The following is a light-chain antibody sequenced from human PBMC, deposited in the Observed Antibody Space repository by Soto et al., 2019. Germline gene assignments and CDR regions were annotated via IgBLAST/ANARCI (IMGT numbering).Light chain of an antibody. CDR3: QQYNSYPWT. V-gene: IGKV1-5*03. CDR2: KAS. Sequence: DIQMTQSPSTLSASVGDRVTITCRASQSISSWLAWYQQKPGKAPKLLIYKASSLESGVPSRFSGSGSGTESTLTISSLQPDDFATYYFQQYNSYPWTFGQGPRWKSN. J-gene: IGKJ1*01. CDR1: QSISSW.